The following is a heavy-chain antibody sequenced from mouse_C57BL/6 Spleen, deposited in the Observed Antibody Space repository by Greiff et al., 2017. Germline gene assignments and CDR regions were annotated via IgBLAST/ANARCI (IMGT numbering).Heavy chain of an antibody. D-gene: IGHD2-4*01. CDR3: ARHEYDGAWFAY. J-gene: IGHJ3*01. CDR1: GYTFTSYG. V-gene: IGHV1-81*01. Sequence: QVQLQQSGAELARPGASVKLSCKASGYTFTSYGISWVKQRTGQGLEWIGEIYPRSGNTYYNEKFKGKATLTADKSSSTAYMELRSLTSEDSAVYFCARHEYDGAWFAYWGQGTLVTVSA. CDR2: IYPRSGNT.